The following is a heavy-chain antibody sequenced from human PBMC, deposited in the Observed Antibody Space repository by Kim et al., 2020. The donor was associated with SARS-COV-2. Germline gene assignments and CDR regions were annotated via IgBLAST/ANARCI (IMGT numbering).Heavy chain of an antibody. CDR2: IYYSGST. CDR1: GGSISSSSYY. V-gene: IGHV4-39*01. D-gene: IGHD2-21*02. Sequence: SETLSLTCTVSGGSISSSSYYWGWIRQPPGKGLEWIGSIYYSGSTYYNPSLKSRVTISVDTSKNQFSLKLSSVTAADTAVYYCAGERLLFDYYYYGMDVWGQGTTVTVSS. J-gene: IGHJ6*02. CDR3: AGERLLFDYYYYGMDV.